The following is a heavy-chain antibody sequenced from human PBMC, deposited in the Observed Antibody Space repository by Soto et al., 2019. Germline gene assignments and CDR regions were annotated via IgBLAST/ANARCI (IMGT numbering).Heavy chain of an antibody. J-gene: IGHJ3*01. CDR2: ISVYNGDT. CDR1: GYSFTTYG. Sequence: QVQLVQSGAEVMKPGASVRVSCKASGYSFTTYGISWMRQAPGQGLEYMGWISVYNGDTNYAQKLQGRVTMTTDTSTSTAYMELRSLRSDDTAIYYCARDRRDSVADRRSFDVWGQGTMVTVSS. CDR3: ARDRRDSVADRRSFDV. V-gene: IGHV1-18*01. D-gene: IGHD1-26*01.